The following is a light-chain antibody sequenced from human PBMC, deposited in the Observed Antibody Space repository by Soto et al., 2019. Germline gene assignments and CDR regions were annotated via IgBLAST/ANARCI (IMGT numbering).Light chain of an antibody. CDR1: QSISSW. CDR3: QQYNSPWLT. Sequence: DIQMTQSPSTLSASVGDRVTITCRASQSISSWLAWYQQKPGKAPKLLIYKASSIEGVVPSRFSGSGSGTEFTLTISSLQPDDFAHYDCQQYNSPWLTFGGGTNVEIK. J-gene: IGKJ4*01. CDR2: KAS. V-gene: IGKV1-5*03.